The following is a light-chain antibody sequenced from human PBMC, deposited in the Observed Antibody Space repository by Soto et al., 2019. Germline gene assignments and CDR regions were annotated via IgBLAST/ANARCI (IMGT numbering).Light chain of an antibody. CDR1: SGHSSYA. J-gene: IGLJ1*01. CDR3: SSFASTHTYV. Sequence: QSVLTQSPSASASLGASVKLTCTLSSGHSSYAIAWHQQQPEKGPRYLMKLNSDGSHSKGDGIPDRFSGSSSGAERYLTISSLQSEDEADYYCSSFASTHTYVFGTGTKLTVL. V-gene: IGLV4-69*01. CDR2: LNSDGSH.